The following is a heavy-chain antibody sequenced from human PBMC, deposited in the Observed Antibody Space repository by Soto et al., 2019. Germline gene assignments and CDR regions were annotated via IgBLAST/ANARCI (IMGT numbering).Heavy chain of an antibody. CDR1: GGSISSGGYY. V-gene: IGHV4-31*03. CDR3: ARDVVVGGLLDV. Sequence: SETLSLTCTVSGGSISSGGYYWSWIRQHPGKGLEWIGYIYYSGSTYYNPSLKSRVTISVDTSKNQFSLKLSSVTAADTAVYYCARDVVVGGLLDVWGKGTTVTVSS. D-gene: IGHD2-21*01. CDR2: IYYSGST. J-gene: IGHJ6*04.